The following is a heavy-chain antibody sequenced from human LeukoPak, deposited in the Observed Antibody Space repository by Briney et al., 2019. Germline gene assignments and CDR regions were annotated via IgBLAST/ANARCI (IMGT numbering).Heavy chain of an antibody. CDR2: ISSSGSTI. D-gene: IGHD3-22*01. J-gene: IGHJ4*02. V-gene: IGHV3-11*01. CDR1: GFTFSDYY. CDR3: ARVRYDGSGYYSIFDH. Sequence: GGSLRLSCAASGFTFSDYYMSWIRQAPGKGLEWVSYISSSGSTIYYADSVKGRFTISRDNAKNSLYLQMNSLRAEDTAVYYCARVRYDGSGYYSIFDHWGQGTRVTVSS.